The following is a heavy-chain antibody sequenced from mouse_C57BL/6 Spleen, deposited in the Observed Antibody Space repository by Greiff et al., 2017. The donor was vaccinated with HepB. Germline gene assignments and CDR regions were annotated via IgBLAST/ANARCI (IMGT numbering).Heavy chain of an antibody. Sequence: EVQLVESGGGLVKPGGSLKLSCAASGFTFSDYGMHWVRQAPEKGLEWVAYISSGSSTIYYADTVKGRFTISRDNAKNTLFLQMTSLRSEDTAMYYCARPSLYYDYGFAYWGQGTLVTVSA. D-gene: IGHD2-4*01. CDR1: GFTFSDYG. CDR2: ISSGSSTI. CDR3: ARPSLYYDYGFAY. J-gene: IGHJ3*01. V-gene: IGHV5-17*01.